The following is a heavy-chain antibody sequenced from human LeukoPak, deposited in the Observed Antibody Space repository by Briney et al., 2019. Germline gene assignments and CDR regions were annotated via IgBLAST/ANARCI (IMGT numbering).Heavy chain of an antibody. CDR2: IRSKANSYAT. CDR3: TRPSYDSSVSGVVY. J-gene: IGHJ4*02. V-gene: IGHV3-73*01. Sequence: GGSLRLSCATSGFTFSGSAIHWVRQASGKGLEWVGRIRSKANSYATTDVASVRGRFSISRDDSKNTAYLQMNSPKTEDTAVYYCTRPSYDSSVSGVVYWGQGTLVTVSS. D-gene: IGHD3-22*01. CDR1: GFTFSGSA.